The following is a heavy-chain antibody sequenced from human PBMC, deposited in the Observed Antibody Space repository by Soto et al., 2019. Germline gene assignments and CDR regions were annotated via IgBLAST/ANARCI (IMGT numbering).Heavy chain of an antibody. CDR3: SSPIYGGNSFDI. CDR2: IYSGGST. J-gene: IGHJ3*02. Sequence: GGSLRLSCAASGFTVSSNYMSWVRQAPGKGLEWVSVIYSGGSTYYADSVKGRFTISRHNSKNKLYLQMNSLRAEDTALYYYSSPIYGGNSFDIWGQGTMVTVSS. D-gene: IGHD4-17*01. CDR1: GFTVSSNY. V-gene: IGHV3-53*04.